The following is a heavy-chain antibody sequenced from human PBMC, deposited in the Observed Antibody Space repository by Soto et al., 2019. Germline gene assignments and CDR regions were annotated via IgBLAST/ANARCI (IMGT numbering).Heavy chain of an antibody. Sequence: SVKVSCKASGGTFSSYAISWVRQAPGQGLEWMGGIIPIFGTANYAQKFQGRVTITADESTSTACMELSSLRSEDTAVYYCATVRAGPMIVVATPYYYYGMDVWGQETTVTVSS. CDR2: IIPIFGTA. CDR3: ATVRAGPMIVVATPYYYYGMDV. CDR1: GGTFSSYA. D-gene: IGHD3-22*01. J-gene: IGHJ6*02. V-gene: IGHV1-69*13.